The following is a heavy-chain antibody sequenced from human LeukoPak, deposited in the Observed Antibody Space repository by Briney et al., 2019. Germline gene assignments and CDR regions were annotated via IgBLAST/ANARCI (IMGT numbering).Heavy chain of an antibody. V-gene: IGHV4-4*02. CDR1: DGSISSSNW. CDR3: ARDLRYYYGSGTQGWFDP. D-gene: IGHD3-10*01. J-gene: IGHJ5*02. Sequence: SGTLSLTCAVSDGSISSSNWWSWVRQPPGKGLEWIGEIYHSGSTNYNPSLKSRVTISVDKSKNQFSLKLSSVTAADTAVYYCARDLRYYYGSGTQGWFDPWGQGTLVTVSS. CDR2: IYHSGST.